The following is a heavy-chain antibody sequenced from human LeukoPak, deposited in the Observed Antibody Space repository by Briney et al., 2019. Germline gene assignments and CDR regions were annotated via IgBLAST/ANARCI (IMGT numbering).Heavy chain of an antibody. D-gene: IGHD6-6*01. CDR1: GFTFSSYW. Sequence: PGGSLRLSCAASGFTFSSYWMSWVRQAPGKGLEWVANIKPDGSETYYVDSVKGRFTISRDNAKSSLYLQMNSLRAEDTAVYYCARDRSRLVFWGQGTLVTVSP. CDR2: IKPDGSET. V-gene: IGHV3-7*01. J-gene: IGHJ4*02. CDR3: ARDRSRLVF.